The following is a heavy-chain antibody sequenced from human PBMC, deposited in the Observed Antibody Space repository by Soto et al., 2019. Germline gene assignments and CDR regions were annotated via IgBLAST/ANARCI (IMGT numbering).Heavy chain of an antibody. J-gene: IGHJ4*02. CDR1: GFTFSSYW. CDR2: IKQDGSEK. CDR3: ARARLLSLSELDY. Sequence: EVQLVESGGGLVQPGGSLRLSCAASGFTFSSYWMSWVRQAPGKGLEWVANIKQDGSEKYYVDSVKGRFTISRDNAKNSLYLQMNSLRAEDTAVYYCARARLLSLSELDYWGQGTLVTVSS. V-gene: IGHV3-7*01. D-gene: IGHD4-17*01.